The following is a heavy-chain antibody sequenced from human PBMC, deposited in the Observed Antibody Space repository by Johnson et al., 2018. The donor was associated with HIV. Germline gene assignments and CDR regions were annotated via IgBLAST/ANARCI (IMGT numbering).Heavy chain of an antibody. V-gene: IGHV3-30*18. D-gene: IGHD6-13*01. CDR1: GFTFSSYG. CDR2: ISYDGSNK. J-gene: IGHJ3*02. Sequence: VQLVESGGGVVQPGRSLRLSCAASGFTFSSYGMHWVRQAPGKGLEWVAVISYDGSNKYYADSVKGRFTISRDNSKNTLYLQMSSLRAEDTAVYYCAKVSSWYFLRAFDIWGQGTMVTVSS. CDR3: AKVSSWYFLRAFDI.